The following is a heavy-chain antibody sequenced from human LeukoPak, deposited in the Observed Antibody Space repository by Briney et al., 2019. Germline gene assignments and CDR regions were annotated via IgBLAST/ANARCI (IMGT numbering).Heavy chain of an antibody. CDR1: GFTVSNYY. V-gene: IGHV3-53*01. Sequence: GGSLRLSCAVSGFTVSNYYMSWVRQAPGKGLEWVSIIYSGGTKYYADSVKGRFTISRDNSKNTQYLQMNSLRVEDTAVYYCAKTMYSTGGGIDFWGQGTLVTVSS. CDR3: AKTMYSTGGGIDF. D-gene: IGHD6-19*01. CDR2: IYSGGTK. J-gene: IGHJ4*02.